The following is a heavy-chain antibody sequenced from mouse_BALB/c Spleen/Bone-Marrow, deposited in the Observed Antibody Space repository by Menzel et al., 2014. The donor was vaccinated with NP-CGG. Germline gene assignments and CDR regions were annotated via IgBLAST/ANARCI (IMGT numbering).Heavy chain of an antibody. Sequence: VQLQQSGAELVKPGASVKLSCTASGFNIKDTYMHWVKQRPEQGLEWIGRIDPANGNTKYDPKFQGKATITADTSSNTAYLQLSSLTSEDAAVSYCARTYGCDKSFAYWGQGTLVTVSA. J-gene: IGHJ3*01. V-gene: IGHV14-3*02. D-gene: IGHD2-2*01. CDR2: IDPANGNT. CDR3: ARTYGCDKSFAY. CDR1: GFNIKDTY.